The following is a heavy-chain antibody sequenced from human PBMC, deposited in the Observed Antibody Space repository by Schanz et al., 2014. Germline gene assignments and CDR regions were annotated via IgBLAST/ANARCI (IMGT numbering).Heavy chain of an antibody. CDR3: AREEGWGIAAAGPKHYYYGMDV. D-gene: IGHD6-13*01. V-gene: IGHV3-21*02. CDR1: GFTFITYT. CDR2: ISGRSSHI. Sequence: EVLLVESGGGLVKPGGSLRLSCEASGFTFITYTMNWVRQAPGKGLEWVSSISGRSSHIYYADSVKGRFSISRDNAKNSLYLQMNSLRAEDTAVYYCAREEGWGIAAAGPKHYYYGMDVWGQGTTXTVSS. J-gene: IGHJ6*02.